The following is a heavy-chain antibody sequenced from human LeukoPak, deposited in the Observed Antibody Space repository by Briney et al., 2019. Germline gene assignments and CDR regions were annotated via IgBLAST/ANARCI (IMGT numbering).Heavy chain of an antibody. CDR3: AREGGDV. CDR1: GFVFSSYE. V-gene: IGHV3-48*03. J-gene: IGHJ6*02. Sequence: GGSLRLSCAASGFVFSSYEMNWVRQPPGKGLEWVSYISDSGSSSIYYADSVKGRFTTSRDNTKNSLYLQMNSLRVEDTAVYYCAREGGDVWGQGTTVTVSS. D-gene: IGHD2-15*01. CDR2: ISDSGSSSI.